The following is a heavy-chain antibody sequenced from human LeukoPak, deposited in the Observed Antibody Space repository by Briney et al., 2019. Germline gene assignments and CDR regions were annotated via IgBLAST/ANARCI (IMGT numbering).Heavy chain of an antibody. CDR3: ASGLWDGGNFDY. CDR2: IYYSGST. V-gene: IGHV4-59*01. Sequence: SETLSPTCTVSGGSISSYYWSWIRQPPGKGLEWIGYIYYSGSTNYNPSLKSRVTISVDTSKNQFSLKLSSVTAADTAVYYCASGLWDGGNFDYWGQGTLVTVSS. D-gene: IGHD3/OR15-3a*01. CDR1: GGSISSYY. J-gene: IGHJ4*02.